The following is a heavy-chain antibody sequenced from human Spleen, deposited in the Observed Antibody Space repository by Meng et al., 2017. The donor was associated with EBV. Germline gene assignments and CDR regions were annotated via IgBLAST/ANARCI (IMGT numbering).Heavy chain of an antibody. D-gene: IGHD4-11*01. CDR2: IYHSGST. V-gene: IGHV4-30-2*01. Sequence: QLQDCGSGLVKPSQTRSLTCAVSGDSISSGGSWSWIRQPPGKGLEWIGHIYHSGSTYHNPSLKSRVTMSVDRTKNQFSLRLICVTAADTAMYFCARQRPGASVDYFDPWGQGILVTVSS. J-gene: IGHJ5*02. CDR3: ARQRPGASVDYFDP. CDR1: GDSISSGGS.